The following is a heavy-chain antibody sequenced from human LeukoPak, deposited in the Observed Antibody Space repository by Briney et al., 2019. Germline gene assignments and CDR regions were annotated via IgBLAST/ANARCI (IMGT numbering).Heavy chain of an antibody. CDR1: GYTFTSYY. Sequence: ASVKVSCKASGYTFTSYYMHWVRQAPGQGLEWMGIINPSSGSTSYAQKFQGRVTMTRDTSTSTVYMELSSLRSEDTAVYYCATVSDYYDSSGTRDYWGQGTLVTVSS. CDR3: ATVSDYYDSSGTRDY. V-gene: IGHV1-46*01. D-gene: IGHD3-22*01. CDR2: INPSSGST. J-gene: IGHJ4*02.